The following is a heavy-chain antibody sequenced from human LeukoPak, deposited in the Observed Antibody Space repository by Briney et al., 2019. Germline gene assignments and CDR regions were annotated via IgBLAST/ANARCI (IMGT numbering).Heavy chain of an antibody. CDR1: GFTFSSYA. Sequence: GGSLRLSCAASGFTFSSYAMSWVHQAPGKGLEWVSGISGSGGSTYYADSVKGRFTISRDNSKNTLYLQMNSLRAEDTALYYCAKAGSYWDFDYWGQGTLVTVSS. D-gene: IGHD1-26*01. V-gene: IGHV3-23*01. CDR3: AKAGSYWDFDY. CDR2: ISGSGGST. J-gene: IGHJ4*02.